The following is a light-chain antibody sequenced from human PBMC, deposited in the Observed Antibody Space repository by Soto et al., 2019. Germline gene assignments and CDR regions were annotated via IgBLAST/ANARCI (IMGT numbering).Light chain of an antibody. V-gene: IGLV2-14*01. CDR2: DVS. J-gene: IGLJ1*01. CDR3: SSYTSSNTFV. Sequence: QSALAQPASVSGSPGQSIAISCTGTSSDVGRYNYVSWFQQHPGKAPKLMIYDVSNRPSGVSDRFSGSKSGNTASLTISRIQDEDEADYYCSSYTSSNTFVFGTGTKLTVL. CDR1: SSDVGRYNY.